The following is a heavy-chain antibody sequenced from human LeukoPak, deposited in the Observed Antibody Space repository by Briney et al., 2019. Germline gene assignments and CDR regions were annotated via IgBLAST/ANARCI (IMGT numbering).Heavy chain of an antibody. Sequence: ASVKVSCKASGYTFTSYDINWVRQATGQGLEWMGWMNPNSGNTGYAQKFQGRVTMTRNTSISTAYMELSSLRSEDTAVYYCARGDIVVVPAARYYYYMDVWGKGTTVTVSS. CDR3: ARGDIVVVPAARYYYYMDV. V-gene: IGHV1-8*01. CDR1: GYTFTSYD. J-gene: IGHJ6*03. CDR2: MNPNSGNT. D-gene: IGHD2-2*01.